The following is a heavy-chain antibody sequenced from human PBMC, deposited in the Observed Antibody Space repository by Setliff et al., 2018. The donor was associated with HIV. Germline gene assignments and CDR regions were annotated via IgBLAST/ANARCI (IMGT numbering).Heavy chain of an antibody. CDR2: IGSSNHGI. CDR3: ASFFGDYGY. Sequence: GGSLRLSCAASGFNFKTYGMTWVRQAPGKGLDWVAHIGSSNHGIHYTASVQGRFTVSRDNANNSLFLEMNNLRVEDTAVYYCASFFGDYGYWGHGTQVTVSS. CDR1: GFNFKTYG. V-gene: IGHV3-48*04. D-gene: IGHD3-10*01. J-gene: IGHJ4*01.